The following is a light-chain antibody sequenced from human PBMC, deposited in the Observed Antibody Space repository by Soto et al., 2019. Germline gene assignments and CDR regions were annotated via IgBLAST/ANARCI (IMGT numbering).Light chain of an antibody. CDR2: DGS. CDR1: SSDIGAYNY. Sequence: QSALTQPASVSGSPGQSITISCTGTSSDIGAYNYFSWYQQHPGKAPKLMTYDGSNRPSGVSTRFSGSKSGNTASRTISGLQAEDEADYSCGSYTSSSTQVFGTGTKLTVL. CDR3: GSYTSSSTQV. V-gene: IGLV2-14*01. J-gene: IGLJ1*01.